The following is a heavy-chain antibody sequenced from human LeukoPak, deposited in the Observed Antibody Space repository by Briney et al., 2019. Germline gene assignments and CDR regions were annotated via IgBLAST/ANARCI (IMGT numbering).Heavy chain of an antibody. CDR1: GGSISSGSYY. CDR3: ARAGETGTYNWNYPFDY. J-gene: IGHJ4*02. CDR2: IYTSGST. Sequence: PSQTLSLTCTVSGGSISSGSYYWRWIRQPAGKGLEWIGRIYTSGSTNYNPSLKSRVTISVDTSKNQFSLKLSSVTAADTAVYYCARAGETGTYNWNYPFDYWGQGTLVTVSS. V-gene: IGHV4-61*02. D-gene: IGHD1-7*01.